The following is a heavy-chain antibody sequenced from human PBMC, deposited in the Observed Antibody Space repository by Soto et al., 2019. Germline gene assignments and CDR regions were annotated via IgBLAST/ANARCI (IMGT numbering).Heavy chain of an antibody. CDR3: AKAGYCVSTSCYFPFDY. J-gene: IGHJ4*02. Sequence: PGGSLRLSCAASGFTLRTYTMNWVRQAPGKGLEWVSSISISSSDRYYADSVRGRFTISRDNSKNTLYLQMNSLRAEDAAVYSCAKAGYCVSTSCYFPFDYWGQGTLVTVSS. CDR2: ISISSSDR. D-gene: IGHD2-2*01. V-gene: IGHV3-21*04. CDR1: GFTLRTYT.